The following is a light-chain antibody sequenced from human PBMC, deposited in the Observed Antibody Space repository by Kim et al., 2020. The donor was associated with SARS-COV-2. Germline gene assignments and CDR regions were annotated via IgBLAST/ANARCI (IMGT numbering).Light chain of an antibody. J-gene: IGLJ2*01. V-gene: IGLV2-14*03. Sequence: QSALTQPASVSGSPGQSITISCTGTSSEVGGYNYVSWYQQHPGKAPKLMIYDVSNRPSGVSNRFSGSKSGNTASLTISGLQAEDEADYYCSSYTSSSTVVCGGGTQLTVL. CDR3: SSYTSSSTVV. CDR1: SSEVGGYNY. CDR2: DVS.